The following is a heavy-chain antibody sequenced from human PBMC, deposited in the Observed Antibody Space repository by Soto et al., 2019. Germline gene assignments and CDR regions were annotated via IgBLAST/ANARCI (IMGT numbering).Heavy chain of an antibody. J-gene: IGHJ6*02. CDR1: GGSFSGYY. V-gene: IGHV4-34*01. D-gene: IGHD3-10*01. CDR3: ARGFMVRGVMGYYYYYGMDV. Sequence: QVQLQQWGAGLLKPSETLSLTCAVYGGSFSGYYWSWIRQPPGKGLEWIGEINHSGSTNDNPSLMSRVTISVDTSKNQFSLKLSSVTAADTAVYYCARGFMVRGVMGYYYYYGMDVWGQGTTVTVSS. CDR2: INHSGST.